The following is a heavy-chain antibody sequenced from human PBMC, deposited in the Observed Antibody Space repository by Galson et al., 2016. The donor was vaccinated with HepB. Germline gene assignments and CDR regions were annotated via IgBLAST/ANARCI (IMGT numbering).Heavy chain of an antibody. Sequence: SVKVSCKASKCTFTVYYIHWVRQAPGQGLEWMGWISPNSGGTNYAQKFQGRVTMTRDTSITTAYMELSSLRSDDTAVHYCAREAAPGDDYSLAYWGQGTLVTVSS. CDR3: AREAAPGDDYSLAY. D-gene: IGHD4-11*01. J-gene: IGHJ4*02. CDR1: KCTFTVYY. CDR2: ISPNSGGT. V-gene: IGHV1-2*02.